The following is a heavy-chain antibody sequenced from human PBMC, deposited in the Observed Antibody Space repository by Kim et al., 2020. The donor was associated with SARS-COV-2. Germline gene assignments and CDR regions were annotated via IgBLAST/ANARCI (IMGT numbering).Heavy chain of an antibody. CDR1: GGSISSYY. Sequence: SETLSLTCTVSGGSISSYYWSWIRQPPGKGLEWIGYINYSGSTNYNPSLKSRVTISVDTSKNQFSLKLSSVTAADTAVYYCARGPYCSSTSCYAIPYYG. V-gene: IGHV4-59*08. D-gene: IGHD2-2*01. J-gene: IGHJ6*01. CDR3: ARGPYCSSTSCYAIPYYG. CDR2: INYSGST.